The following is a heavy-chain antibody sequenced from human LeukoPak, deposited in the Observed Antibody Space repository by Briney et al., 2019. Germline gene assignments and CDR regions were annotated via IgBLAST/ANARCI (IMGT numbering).Heavy chain of an antibody. J-gene: IGHJ5*02. CDR2: ITDSGGST. V-gene: IGHV3-23*01. CDR1: GFTFSNYG. Sequence: HPGGSLRLSCAASGFTFSNYGMSWVRQAPGKGLEWVSVITDSGGSTYYADSVKGRFTISRDNSKNTLYLQMNSLRAEDTAVYYCAKDWGATMYNWFDPWGQGTLVTVSS. D-gene: IGHD5-24*01. CDR3: AKDWGATMYNWFDP.